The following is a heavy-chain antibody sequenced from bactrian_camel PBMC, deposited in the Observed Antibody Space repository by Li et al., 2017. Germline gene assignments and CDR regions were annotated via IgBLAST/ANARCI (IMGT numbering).Heavy chain of an antibody. CDR1: GYTHSIDR. Sequence: HVQLVESGGGSVQAGGSLRLSCAASGYTHSIDRMGWFRQAPGKEREAVAHIYTAGDTTYDTDSVKGRFTISQDNAKNTVSLQMNSLKSDDTARYYCATGAWSHWGMGTQVTVS. D-gene: IGHD8*01. V-gene: IGHV3S54*01. CDR3: ATGAWSH. J-gene: IGHJ4*01. CDR2: IYTAGDTT.